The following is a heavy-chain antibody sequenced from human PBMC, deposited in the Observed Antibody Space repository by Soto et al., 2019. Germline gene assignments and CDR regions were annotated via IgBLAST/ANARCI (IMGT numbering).Heavy chain of an antibody. CDR3: ARDQQMAYYDGSGPIVFYAKDV. D-gene: IGHD3-10*01. CDR2: ISFGGDNK. J-gene: IGHJ6*02. Sequence: SLRLSCAASGFTFSSYAMHWVRQAPGKGLEWVAVISFGGDNKYYADSVKGRFTISRDNLKNTLYLQMNSLRVEETAVYYWARDQQMAYYDGSGPIVFYAKDVWGQGTRVTVSS. CDR1: GFTFSSYA. V-gene: IGHV3-30-3*01.